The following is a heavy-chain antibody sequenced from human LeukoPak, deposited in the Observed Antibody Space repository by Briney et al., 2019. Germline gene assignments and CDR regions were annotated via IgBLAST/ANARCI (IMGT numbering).Heavy chain of an antibody. Sequence: SETLSLTCTVSGGSISSGGYYWSWIRQHPGKGLEWIGYIYYSGSTYYSPSLKSRVTISVDTSKNQFSLKLSSVTAADTAVYYCARFYYYDIPYWGQGTLVTVSS. CDR3: ARFYYYDIPY. D-gene: IGHD3-22*01. CDR2: IYYSGST. V-gene: IGHV4-31*03. J-gene: IGHJ4*02. CDR1: GGSISSGGYY.